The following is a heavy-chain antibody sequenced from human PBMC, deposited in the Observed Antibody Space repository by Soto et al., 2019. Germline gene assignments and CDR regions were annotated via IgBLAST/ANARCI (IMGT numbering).Heavy chain of an antibody. J-gene: IGHJ5*02. V-gene: IGHV1-69*13. CDR3: ARDIRGNSIWFDP. CDR1: GGTFSSYA. CDR2: IIPIFGTA. Sequence: SVEVSCKASGGTFSSYAISWVRQAPGQGLEWMGGIIPIFGTANYAQKFQGRVTITADESTSTAYMELSSLRSEDTAVYYCARDIRGNSIWFDPWGQGTMVTVSS. D-gene: IGHD2-21*02.